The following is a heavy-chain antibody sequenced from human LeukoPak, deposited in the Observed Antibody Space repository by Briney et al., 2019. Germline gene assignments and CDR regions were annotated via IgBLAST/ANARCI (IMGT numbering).Heavy chain of an antibody. CDR1: GFTFSSYA. J-gene: IGHJ4*02. Sequence: GGSLRLSCAASGFTFSSYAMSWVRQAPGKGLEWVSAISGSGGSTYYADSVKGRFTISRDNSENTLYLQMNSLRAEDTAVYYCAKWVEMGEEYFDYWGQGTLVTVSS. CDR2: ISGSGGST. CDR3: AKWVEMGEEYFDY. D-gene: IGHD5-24*01. V-gene: IGHV3-23*01.